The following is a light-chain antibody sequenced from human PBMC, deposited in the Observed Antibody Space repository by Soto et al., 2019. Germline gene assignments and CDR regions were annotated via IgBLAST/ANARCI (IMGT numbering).Light chain of an antibody. Sequence: IQLTQSPSSLSAAVGDRVTITCRASQDISYYLAWCQQKPGKAPKLLIYAASTLQGGVPSRFTGGGSGTDFTLTISSLQPEDFAVYYCQQLDSYPRTFGPGTTVDIK. V-gene: IGKV1-9*01. CDR1: QDISYY. J-gene: IGKJ3*01. CDR3: QQLDSYPRT. CDR2: AAS.